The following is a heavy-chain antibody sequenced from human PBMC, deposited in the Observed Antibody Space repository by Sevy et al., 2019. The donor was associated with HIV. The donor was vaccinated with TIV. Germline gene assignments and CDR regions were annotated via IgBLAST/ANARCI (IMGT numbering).Heavy chain of an antibody. V-gene: IGHV3-7*01. Sequence: GGSLRLSCAASGFTFSKYWMGWVRQPPGKGLEWVANIKQDAGQKYYVDSMKGRFTISRDNAKNSLYLQMNSLRAGDTAVYFCARDDGNYYFHYWGQGTLVTVSS. CDR2: IKQDAGQK. CDR1: GFTFSKYW. CDR3: ARDDGNYYFHY. J-gene: IGHJ4*02. D-gene: IGHD1-7*01.